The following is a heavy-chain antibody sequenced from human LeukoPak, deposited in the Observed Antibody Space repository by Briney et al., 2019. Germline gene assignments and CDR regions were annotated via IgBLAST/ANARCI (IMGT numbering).Heavy chain of an antibody. CDR3: ARDRFGGTMVRGVIRLNAFDI. Sequence: GASVNVSYKASVGGFDRYTISWVRQAPGPGREGMGRIIPILGISNYAQKFQGRVTIPPDRCTSTAYMELSSLRSEDTAVYYCARDRFGGTMVRGVIRLNAFDIWGQGTMVTVSS. J-gene: IGHJ3*02. V-gene: IGHV1-69*04. D-gene: IGHD3-10*01. CDR1: VGGFDRYT. CDR2: IIPILGIS.